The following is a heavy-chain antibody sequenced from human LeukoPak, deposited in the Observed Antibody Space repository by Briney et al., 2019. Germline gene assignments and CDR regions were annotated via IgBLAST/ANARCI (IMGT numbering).Heavy chain of an antibody. D-gene: IGHD6-19*01. Sequence: PSETLSLTCTVSGGSISAGSYYWSWIRQPAGKGLEWIGRIYTSGSTNYNPSLKSRVTMSVDTSKNQFSLKLSSVTAADTAVYYCAREVFEFAGYSSGWYYYYMDVWGKGTTVTISS. CDR3: AREVFEFAGYSSGWYYYYMDV. V-gene: IGHV4-4*07. J-gene: IGHJ6*03. CDR1: GGSISAGSYY. CDR2: IYTSGST.